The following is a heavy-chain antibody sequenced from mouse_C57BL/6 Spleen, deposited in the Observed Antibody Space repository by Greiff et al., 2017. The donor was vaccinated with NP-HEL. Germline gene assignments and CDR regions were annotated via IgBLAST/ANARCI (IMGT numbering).Heavy chain of an antibody. Sequence: QVQLQESGPELVKPGASVKISCKASGYSFTSYYIHWVKQRPGQGLEWIGWIYPGSGNTKYNEKFKGKATLTADTSSSTAYMQLSSLTSEDSAVYYCARENYYGSSYAAYWGQGTLVTVSA. J-gene: IGHJ3*01. CDR1: GYSFTSYY. CDR2: IYPGSGNT. V-gene: IGHV1-66*01. D-gene: IGHD1-1*01. CDR3: ARENYYGSSYAAY.